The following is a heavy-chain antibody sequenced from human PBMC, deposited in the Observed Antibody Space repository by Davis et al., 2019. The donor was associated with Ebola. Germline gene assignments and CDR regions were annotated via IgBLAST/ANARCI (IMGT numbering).Heavy chain of an antibody. Sequence: ASVKVSCKASGYTFTSYYMHWVRQAPGQGLEWMGIINPSGGSTSYAQKFQSRVTMTRDTSASTAYMELRSLRSDDTAVYYCARFSRVGKIFSDYWGQGTLVTVSS. D-gene: IGHD3-9*01. J-gene: IGHJ4*02. CDR1: GYTFTSYY. V-gene: IGHV1-46*01. CDR2: INPSGGST. CDR3: ARFSRVGKIFSDY.